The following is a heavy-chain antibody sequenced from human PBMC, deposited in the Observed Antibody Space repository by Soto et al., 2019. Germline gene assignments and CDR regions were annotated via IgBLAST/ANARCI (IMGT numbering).Heavy chain of an antibody. V-gene: IGHV3-23*01. D-gene: IGHD3-22*01. J-gene: IGHJ4*01. Sequence: GESLRHCWAGSGFIIHNYVVYLSRKATGKGLQCVSAVSNSGGTYYADSVKGRFSVSRDTSNSMLYLQMNGLRAEDTALYYCAKRSDASTPKFSDSDYWGHGT. CDR1: GFIIHNYV. CDR2: VSNSGGT. CDR3: AKRSDASTPKFSDSDY.